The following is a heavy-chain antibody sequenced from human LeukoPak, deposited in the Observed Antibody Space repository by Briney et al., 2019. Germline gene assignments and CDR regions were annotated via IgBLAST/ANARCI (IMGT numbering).Heavy chain of an antibody. CDR2: ISSSSSTI. V-gene: IGHV3-48*02. J-gene: IGHJ5*02. CDR1: GFTFSSYS. D-gene: IGHD3-16*01. Sequence: GGSLRLSCAASGFTFSSYSMNWVRQAPGKGLEWVSYISSSSSTIYYADSVKGRFTISRDNAKNSLYLQMNSLRDEDTAVYYRARDSTGEVLKVNWFDPWGQGTLVTVSS. CDR3: ARDSTGEVLKVNWFDP.